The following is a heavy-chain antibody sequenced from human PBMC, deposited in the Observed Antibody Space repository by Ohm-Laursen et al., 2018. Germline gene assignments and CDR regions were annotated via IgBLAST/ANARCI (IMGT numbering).Heavy chain of an antibody. J-gene: IGHJ6*02. CDR3: ASRRGYYDNSGYYYYYYGMDV. CDR1: VGSFSGYY. Sequence: SDTLSLTCSVYVGSFSGYYWSWIRQPPGKGLEWIGYIYYSGSTNYNPSLKSRVTISADTSKNQFFLKLTSVTAADTAVYYCASRRGYYDNSGYYYYYYGMDVWGQGTTVTVSS. V-gene: IGHV4-59*07. CDR2: IYYSGST. D-gene: IGHD3-22*01.